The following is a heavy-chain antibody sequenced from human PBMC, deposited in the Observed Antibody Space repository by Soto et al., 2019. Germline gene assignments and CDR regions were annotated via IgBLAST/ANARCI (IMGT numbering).Heavy chain of an antibody. V-gene: IGHV4-59*01. CDR2: IYYSGST. D-gene: IGHD3-3*01. Sequence: SETLSLTCTVSGGSISSYYWSWIRQPPGKGLEWIGYIYYSGSTNYNPSLKSRVTISVDTSKNQFSLKLSSVTAADTAVYYCARGLNDFWSGYPDWFDPWGQGTLVTVSS. CDR1: GGSISSYY. J-gene: IGHJ5*02. CDR3: ARGLNDFWSGYPDWFDP.